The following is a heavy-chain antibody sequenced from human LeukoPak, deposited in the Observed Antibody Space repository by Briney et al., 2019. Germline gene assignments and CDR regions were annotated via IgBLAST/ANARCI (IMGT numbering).Heavy chain of an antibody. Sequence: ASVKVSCKASGGTFSSYAISWVRQAPGQGLEWMGRIFPIFATANYAQKFQGRVTITADESTSTAYMELSSLRSEDTAVYYCARESGSYEAYFDYWAQGTLVPVYS. CDR1: GGTFSSYA. CDR2: IFPIFATA. J-gene: IGHJ4*02. CDR3: ARESGSYEAYFDY. V-gene: IGHV1-69*13. D-gene: IGHD1-26*01.